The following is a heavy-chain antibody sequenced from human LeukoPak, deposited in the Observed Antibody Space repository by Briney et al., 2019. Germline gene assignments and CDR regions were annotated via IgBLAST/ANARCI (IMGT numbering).Heavy chain of an antibody. CDR2: ISTYNGNT. CDR3: ARAFPEKYSSSSGVDY. V-gene: IGHV1-18*01. J-gene: IGHJ4*02. Sequence: ASVKVSCKASGYIFTNYAISWVRQAPGQGLEWMGWISTYNGNTKNAQKFQGRVTMTRDTSISTAYMELSRLRSDDTAVYYCARAFPEKYSSSSGVDYWGQGTLVTVSS. CDR1: GYIFTNYA. D-gene: IGHD6-6*01.